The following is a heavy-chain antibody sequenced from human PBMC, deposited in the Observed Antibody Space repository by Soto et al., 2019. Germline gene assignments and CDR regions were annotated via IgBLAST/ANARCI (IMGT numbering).Heavy chain of an antibody. J-gene: IGHJ6*02. CDR3: ARVAVTTFSYYYYYGMDV. CDR1: DGSISSYY. CDR2: ISYSGST. Sequence: SETLSLTCTVSDGSISSYYWSWIRQPPGKGLEWIGYISYSGSTYYNPSLKSRVTISIDTSKNQFSLKLSSVTAADTAVYYCARVAVTTFSYYYYYGMDVWGQGTTVTV. V-gene: IGHV4-59*08. D-gene: IGHD4-4*01.